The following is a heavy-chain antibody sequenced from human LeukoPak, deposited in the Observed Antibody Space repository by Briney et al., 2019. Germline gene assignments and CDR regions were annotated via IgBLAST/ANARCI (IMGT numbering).Heavy chain of an antibody. CDR3: GRGPPPLGYCSGGSCYSMRNCFAP. CDR2: INHSGST. D-gene: IGHD2-15*01. J-gene: IGHJ5*02. Sequence: PSETLSLTCAVYGGSFSGYYWSWIRQPPGKGLEWIGEINHSGSTNYNPSLKSRVTISVDTSKNQFSLKLSSVTAADTAVCYCGRGPPPLGYCSGGSCYSMRNCFAPGGQGTLVPVSS. CDR1: GGSFSGYY. V-gene: IGHV4-34*01.